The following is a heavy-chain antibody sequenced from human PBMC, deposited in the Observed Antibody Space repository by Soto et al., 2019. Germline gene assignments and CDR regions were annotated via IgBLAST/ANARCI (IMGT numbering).Heavy chain of an antibody. Sequence: QVQLVESGGGLVKPGGSLRLSCAASGFTFSDYYMSWIRQAPGKGLEWVSYISSSGSTIYYADSVKGRFTISRDNAKNSRYLQMNSLRAEDTAVYYCARADYDYVWGSYRYTRTFDYWGQGTLVTVSS. V-gene: IGHV3-11*01. CDR2: ISSSGSTI. CDR1: GFTFSDYY. J-gene: IGHJ4*02. D-gene: IGHD3-16*02. CDR3: ARADYDYVWGSYRYTRTFDY.